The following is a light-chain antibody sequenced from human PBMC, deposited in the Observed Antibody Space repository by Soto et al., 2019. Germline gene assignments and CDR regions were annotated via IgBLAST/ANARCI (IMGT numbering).Light chain of an antibody. CDR2: VAS. V-gene: IGKV3-15*01. CDR1: QSFSSN. J-gene: IGKJ4*02. Sequence: IVMTQSPATLSVSPGERATLSCRASQSFSSNLAWYQQTPGQTPKLLIYVASTRATGIPARFSGSGSGTDFTLTISSLQSEDFAVYYCQQYNVLPLTFGGGTKVEFK. CDR3: QQYNVLPLT.